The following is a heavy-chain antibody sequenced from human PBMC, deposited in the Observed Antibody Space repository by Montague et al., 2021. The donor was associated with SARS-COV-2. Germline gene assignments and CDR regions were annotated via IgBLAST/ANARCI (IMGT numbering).Heavy chain of an antibody. V-gene: IGHV3-7*01. CDR1: GLAISMYW. D-gene: IGHD6-13*01. J-gene: IGHJ4*02. CDR2: IKQDGSET. CDR3: GFNSVAGAGDS. Sequence: SLRLSCAASGLAISMYWMTRVRQAPGKGLEWVANIKQDGSETYYADSVKGRFSISRDNTKNSLYLQLNSLRADDTAVYYCGFNSVAGAGDSLGQGTLVTVSS.